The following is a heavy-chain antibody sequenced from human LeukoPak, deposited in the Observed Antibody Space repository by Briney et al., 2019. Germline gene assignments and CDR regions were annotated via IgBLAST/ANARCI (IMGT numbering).Heavy chain of an antibody. J-gene: IGHJ6*02. V-gene: IGHV3-23*01. D-gene: IGHD1-1*01. CDR1: GFTFPNYA. CDR2: IGGSGVST. CDR3: AKGGELAYFYYYGMDV. Sequence: GGSLRLSCAASGFTFPNYAMSWVRQAPRKGLEWVSAIGGSGVSTYYADSVKGRFSISRDNSNNTVYLQMNSLRAEDTAVYYCAKGGELAYFYYYGMDVWGQGTTVTVSS.